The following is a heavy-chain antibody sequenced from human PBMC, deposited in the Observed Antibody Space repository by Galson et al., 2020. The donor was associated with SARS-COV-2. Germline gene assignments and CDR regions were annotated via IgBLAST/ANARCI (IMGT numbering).Heavy chain of an antibody. CDR2: TSYDGSKE. J-gene: IGHJ6*02. D-gene: IGHD3-10*01. V-gene: IGHV3-30*09. Sequence: QAGGSLRLSCAASGFTFKSFAMHWVRQAPGKGLEWVAVTSYDGSKEYYANAVRGRFAISRDNSKNTLYLEIYSLGGEDTAIYYCARDRMLRGQSSIEQYGMDVWGQGTTVSVSS. CDR3: ARDRMLRGQSSIEQYGMDV. CDR1: GFTFKSFA.